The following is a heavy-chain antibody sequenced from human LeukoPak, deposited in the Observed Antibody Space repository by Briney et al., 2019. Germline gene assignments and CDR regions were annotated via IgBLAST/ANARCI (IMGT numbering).Heavy chain of an antibody. D-gene: IGHD6-19*01. Sequence: TGVSLRLSCAASGFTFSSYWMHWVRQAPGKGLVWVSRIKSDGTYTSYAGSVKGRFTISRDNAKNTLYLQMNSLRAEDTAVYYCASALPGIAVAGPPLGYWGQGTLVTVSP. CDR1: GFTFSSYW. CDR3: ASALPGIAVAGPPLGY. V-gene: IGHV3-74*01. J-gene: IGHJ4*02. CDR2: IKSDGTYT.